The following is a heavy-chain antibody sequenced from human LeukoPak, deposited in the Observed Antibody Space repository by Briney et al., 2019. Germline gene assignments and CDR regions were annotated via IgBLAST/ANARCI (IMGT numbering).Heavy chain of an antibody. Sequence: PGGSLRLSCAASGFTFSSYGMHWVRQAPGKGLEWVAFIRYDGSNKYYADSVKGRFTISRDNAKNTLYLQMNSLRAEDTAVYYCARDLGAAGTARDAFDIWGQGTMVTVSS. CDR3: ARDLGAAGTARDAFDI. D-gene: IGHD6-13*01. J-gene: IGHJ3*02. CDR2: IRYDGSNK. CDR1: GFTFSSYG. V-gene: IGHV3-30*02.